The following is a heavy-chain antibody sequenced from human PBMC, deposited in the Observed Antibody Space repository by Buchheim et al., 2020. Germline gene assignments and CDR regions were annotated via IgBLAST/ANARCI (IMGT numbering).Heavy chain of an antibody. CDR2: LSYAGNNK. CDR1: GFSFNSYG. J-gene: IGHJ4*02. CDR3: AKDLVYYGSGNSYYFDY. Sequence: QVQLVESGGGVVQPGRSLRLSWAASGFSFNSYGMHWVRQAPGKGLEWVVALSYAGNNKYYADSVKGRFNIYRDNSKNTLYLQKNSLRADDTAVYYCAKDLVYYGSGNSYYFDYWGQGTL. V-gene: IGHV3-30*18. D-gene: IGHD3-10*01.